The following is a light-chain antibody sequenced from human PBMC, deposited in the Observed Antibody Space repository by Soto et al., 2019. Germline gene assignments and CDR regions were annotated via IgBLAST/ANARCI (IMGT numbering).Light chain of an antibody. CDR2: KAS. CDR3: QQYKSYWT. CDR1: QSITGW. J-gene: IGKJ1*01. Sequence: DIQMTQTPSTLSASVGDRVTITCRASQSITGWLAWFQQKPGKAPNLLIYKASYLETGVPSRFSGSGSGTEFTLTISSLQPDDFASYHCQQYKSYWTFGQGTKVDI. V-gene: IGKV1-5*03.